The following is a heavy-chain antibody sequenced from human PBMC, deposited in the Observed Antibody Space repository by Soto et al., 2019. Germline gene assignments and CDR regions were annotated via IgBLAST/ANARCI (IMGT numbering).Heavy chain of an antibody. Sequence: PSETLSLTCTVSGGSISSNNYYWGWIRQPPGKGLEWIGSIYYTGSSYYNPSLKSRLTISVDTSKNQFSLHLTSVTVADTAVYYCATSYGNAWYTYWGQGTQVTVSS. CDR3: ATSYGNAWYTY. D-gene: IGHD6-13*01. CDR1: GGSISSNNYY. CDR2: IYYTGSS. J-gene: IGHJ4*02. V-gene: IGHV4-39*07.